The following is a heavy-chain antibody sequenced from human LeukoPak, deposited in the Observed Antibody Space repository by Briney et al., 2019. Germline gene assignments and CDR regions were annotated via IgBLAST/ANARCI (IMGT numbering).Heavy chain of an antibody. CDR3: ARQCCPAVAGTFFDY. J-gene: IGHJ4*02. D-gene: IGHD6-19*01. Sequence: SETLSLTCTVSVGSISSYYWNWIRPPPSKGLEGIGYIYYNWSTNYNPPLKSRVAISVDTSKNQFSLKVSSVTAADRAVYDCARQCCPAVAGTFFDYWGQGALVTVCS. V-gene: IGHV4-59*08. CDR2: IYYNWST. CDR1: VGSISSYY.